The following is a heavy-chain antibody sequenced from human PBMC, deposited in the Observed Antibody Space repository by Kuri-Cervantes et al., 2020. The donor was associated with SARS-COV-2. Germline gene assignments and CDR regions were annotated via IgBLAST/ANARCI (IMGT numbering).Heavy chain of an antibody. CDR3: AMLPRPRNAFDI. CDR1: GGTFSSYA. J-gene: IGHJ3*02. Sequence: SVQVSCKASGGTFSSYAISWVRQPPGQGLEWMGGIIPIFGTANYAQQFQGRVTITADESTSTAYMELSSLRSEDTAVYYCAMLPRPRNAFDIWGQGTMVTVSS. CDR2: IIPIFGTA. D-gene: IGHD3-16*01. V-gene: IGHV1-69*13.